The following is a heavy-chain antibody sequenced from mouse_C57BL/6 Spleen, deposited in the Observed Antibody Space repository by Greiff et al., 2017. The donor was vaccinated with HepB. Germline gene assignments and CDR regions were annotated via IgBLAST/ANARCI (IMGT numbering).Heavy chain of an antibody. D-gene: IGHD6-1*01. J-gene: IGHJ3*01. CDR2: IDPEDGET. CDR1: GFNIKDYY. CDR3: ARGKPTGAWFAY. Sequence: EVKLVESGAELVKPGASVKLSCTASGFNIKDYYMHWVKQRTEQGLEWIGRIDPEDGETKYAPKFQGKATITADTSSNTAYLQLSSLTSEDTAVYYCARGKPTGAWFAYWGQGTLVTVSA. V-gene: IGHV14-2*01.